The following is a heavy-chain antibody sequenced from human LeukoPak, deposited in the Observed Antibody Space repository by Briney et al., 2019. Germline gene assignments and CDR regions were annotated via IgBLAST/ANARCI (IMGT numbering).Heavy chain of an antibody. J-gene: IGHJ4*02. CDR2: IYYSGST. CDR1: GGSISSSSYY. Sequence: SETLSLTCTVSGGSISSSSYYWGWIRQPPGKGLEWIGSIYYSGSTYYNPSLKSRVTISVDTSKNQFSLKLSSVTAADTAVYYCARIPYDFWSGYYIGADYWGQGTLVTVSS. V-gene: IGHV4-39*07. CDR3: ARIPYDFWSGYYIGADY. D-gene: IGHD3-3*01.